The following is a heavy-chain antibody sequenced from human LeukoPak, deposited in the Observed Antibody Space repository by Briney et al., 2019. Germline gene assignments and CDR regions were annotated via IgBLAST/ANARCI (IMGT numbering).Heavy chain of an antibody. Sequence: GESLKISCKGSGYSFTSYWISWVRQMPGKGLEWMGRIDPSDSYTNYSPSFQGHVTISADKSISTAYLQWSSLKASDTAMYYCARETVAATDLDYWGQGTLVTVSS. CDR2: IDPSDSYT. CDR3: ARETVAATDLDY. CDR1: GYSFTSYW. D-gene: IGHD6-19*01. V-gene: IGHV5-10-1*01. J-gene: IGHJ4*02.